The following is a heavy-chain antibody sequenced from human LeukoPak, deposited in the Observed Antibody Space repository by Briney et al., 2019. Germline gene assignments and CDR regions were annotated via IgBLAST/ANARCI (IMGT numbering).Heavy chain of an antibody. Sequence: PSETLSLTCTVSGGSISSGSYYWSWIRQPAGKGLEWIGRIYTSGSTNYNPSLKSRVTISVDTSKNQFSLKLSSVTDADTAVYYCARVPAAYYDFWSGYPWGQGTLVTVSS. J-gene: IGHJ5*02. D-gene: IGHD3-3*01. CDR2: IYTSGST. CDR3: ARVPAAYYDFWSGYP. CDR1: GGSISSGSYY. V-gene: IGHV4-61*02.